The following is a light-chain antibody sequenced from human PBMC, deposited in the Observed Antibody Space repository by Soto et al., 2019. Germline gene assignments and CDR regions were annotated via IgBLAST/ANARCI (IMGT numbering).Light chain of an antibody. CDR3: QQANSFPLN. CDR2: AAT. J-gene: IGKJ4*01. V-gene: IGKV1-12*01. Sequence: DIQMTQSPSYVSASVGDRVSITCLASQDIRSWLAWYQQRPGKAPKLLIYAATILQSGVPSRFSGSGSGTTFTLTINNLQPEDFASYFCQQANSFPLNFGGGTKVDIK. CDR1: QDIRSW.